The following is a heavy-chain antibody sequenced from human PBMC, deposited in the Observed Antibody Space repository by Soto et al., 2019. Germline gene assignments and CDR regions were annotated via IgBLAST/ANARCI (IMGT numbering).Heavy chain of an antibody. Sequence: QVQLQESGPGLVKTSQTLSLTCTVSGGSISSGDYYWSWIRQPPGEGLEWIGYIYYSGTTYYNPSLKSRVTISVDTSKNQFSLKLSSVTAADTAVYYCARALRGSGSWGWFDPWGQGTLVTVSS. CDR1: GGSISSGDYY. D-gene: IGHD3-10*01. CDR2: IYYSGTT. CDR3: ARALRGSGSWGWFDP. J-gene: IGHJ5*02. V-gene: IGHV4-30-4*01.